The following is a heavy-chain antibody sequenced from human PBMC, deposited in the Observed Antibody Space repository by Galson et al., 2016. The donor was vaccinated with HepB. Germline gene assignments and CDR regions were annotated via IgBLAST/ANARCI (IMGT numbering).Heavy chain of an antibody. CDR2: IYISGST. J-gene: IGHJ4*02. Sequence: ETLSLTCSVSGVSISSYYWNWIRLTAGKGLEWIGRIYISGSTNYNPSLKSRVTMSLDTSKNQFSLNLESVTAADTAVYYCARAGGFDYHFENWGQGILVTVSS. CDR3: ARAGGFDYHFEN. V-gene: IGHV4-4*07. CDR1: GVSISSYY. D-gene: IGHD5-12*01.